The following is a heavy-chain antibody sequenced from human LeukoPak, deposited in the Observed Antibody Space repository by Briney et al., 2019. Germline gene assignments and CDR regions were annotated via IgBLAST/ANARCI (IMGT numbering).Heavy chain of an antibody. D-gene: IGHD3-22*01. CDR1: GFTFSDYY. J-gene: IGHJ6*03. CDR3: AKTVINLRRPLWYYYYMDV. V-gene: IGHV3-11*01. Sequence: PGGSLRLSCAASGFTFSDYYMSWIRQAPGKGLEWVSYVSSSGSTIYYADSVKGRFTISRDNSKNTLYLQMNSLRAEDTAVYYCAKTVINLRRPLWYYYYMDVWGKGTTVTISS. CDR2: VSSSGSTI.